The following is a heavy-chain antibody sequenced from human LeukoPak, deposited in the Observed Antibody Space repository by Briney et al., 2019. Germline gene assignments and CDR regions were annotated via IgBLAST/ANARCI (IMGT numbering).Heavy chain of an antibody. CDR1: GGTFSSYA. J-gene: IGHJ4*02. Sequence: ASVKVSCKASGGTFSSYAISWVRQAPGQGLEWMGWISAYNGNTNYAQKLQGRVTMTTDTSTSSAYMELRSLRSDDTAVYYCARDPHHYFDYWGQGTLVTVSS. CDR3: ARDPHHYFDY. V-gene: IGHV1-18*01. CDR2: ISAYNGNT.